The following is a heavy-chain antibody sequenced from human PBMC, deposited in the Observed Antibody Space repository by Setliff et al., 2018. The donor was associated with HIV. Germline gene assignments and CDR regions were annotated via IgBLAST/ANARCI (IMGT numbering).Heavy chain of an antibody. Sequence: SETLSLTCTVSGGSISNYYWSWIRQPPGKGLEWIGYISYTGTTKYNPSLKSRVTISVDTSKNQFSVRLSSVSAADTAVYYCASEAWTSYRSSSGYYYYYMDVWGKGTTVTVSS. V-gene: IGHV4-59*01. D-gene: IGHD6-6*01. CDR2: ISYTGTT. CDR3: ASEAWTSYRSSSGYYYYYMDV. CDR1: GGSISNYY. J-gene: IGHJ6*03.